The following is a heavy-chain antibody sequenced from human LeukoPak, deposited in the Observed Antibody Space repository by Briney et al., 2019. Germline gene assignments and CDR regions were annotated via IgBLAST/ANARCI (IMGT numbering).Heavy chain of an antibody. CDR1: GFTFSSHL. Sequence: PGGSLRLSCAASGFTFSSHLMHWVRQAPGKGLVWVSRISSDGTYTNYADSVRGRFTISRDNAKNTLYLQMNSLRAEDTAVYYCARVDTGGVTGSLTLDYWGQGTLVTVSS. CDR3: ARVDTGGVTGSLTLDY. V-gene: IGHV3-74*01. D-gene: IGHD2-21*02. J-gene: IGHJ4*02. CDR2: ISSDGTYT.